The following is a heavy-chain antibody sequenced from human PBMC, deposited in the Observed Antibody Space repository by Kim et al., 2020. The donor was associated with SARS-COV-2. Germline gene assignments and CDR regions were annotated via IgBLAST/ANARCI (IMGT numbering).Heavy chain of an antibody. CDR3: ARDKDGSGLNLFDP. D-gene: IGHD2-15*01. CDR2: IYNSGST. Sequence: SETLSLTCTVSGGSISSGFYCWSWIRQHPGKGLEWIGYIYNSGSTYYNPSLKSRVIISIDTSKNRLSLKLSSVTAADTAVYYCARDKDGSGLNLFDPWG. J-gene: IGHJ5*02. V-gene: IGHV4-31*03. CDR1: GGSISSGFYC.